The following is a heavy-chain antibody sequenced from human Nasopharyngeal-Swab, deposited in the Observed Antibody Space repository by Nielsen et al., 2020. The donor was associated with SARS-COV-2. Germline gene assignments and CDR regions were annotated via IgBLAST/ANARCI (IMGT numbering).Heavy chain of an antibody. D-gene: IGHD3-22*01. V-gene: IGHV1-18*01. CDR2: ISADNGNT. CDR3: VRDDSSGADY. CDR1: GYTFTSYG. Sequence: ASVKVSCKASGYTFTSYGISWVRQAPGQGLEWMGWISADNGNTNYAQKFQGRVTMTTNTPTSTAYMELRSLRSDDTAAYYCVRDDSSGADYWGQGTLVTVSS. J-gene: IGHJ4*02.